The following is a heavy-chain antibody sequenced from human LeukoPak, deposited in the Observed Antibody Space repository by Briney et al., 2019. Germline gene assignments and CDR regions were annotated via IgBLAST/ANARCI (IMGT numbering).Heavy chain of an antibody. CDR1: GGSISSYY. Sequence: SETLSLTCTVSGGSISSYYWSWIQQPPGKGLEWIGYTYYSGSTNYNPSLKSRVTISVDTSQNQFSLKLSSVTAADTAVYYCARSQADLAATFDYWGQGTLVTVSS. CDR2: TYYSGST. D-gene: IGHD2-15*01. CDR3: ARSQADLAATFDY. J-gene: IGHJ4*02. V-gene: IGHV4-59*01.